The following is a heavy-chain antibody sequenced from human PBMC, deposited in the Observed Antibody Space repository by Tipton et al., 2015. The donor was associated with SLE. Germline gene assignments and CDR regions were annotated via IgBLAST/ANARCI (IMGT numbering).Heavy chain of an antibody. J-gene: IGHJ6*02. D-gene: IGHD2-8*02. CDR1: GYTFTTYD. Sequence: QSGAEVKKPGASVKVSCKASGYTFTTYDINWVRQATGQGLEWMGGIIPMFGTASYAQKFQGRVTITADESTTTAFMELSSLRSEDTAVYYCASSLRYCTGGVCYSYYYYYGMDVWGQGTTVTVSS. CDR2: IIPMFGTA. CDR3: ASSLRYCTGGVCYSYYYYYGMDV. V-gene: IGHV1-69*13.